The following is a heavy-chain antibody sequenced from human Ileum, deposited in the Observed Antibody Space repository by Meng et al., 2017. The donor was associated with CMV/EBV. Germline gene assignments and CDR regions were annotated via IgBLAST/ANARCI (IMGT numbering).Heavy chain of an antibody. CDR2: IYYSGGT. CDR3: ARDLLSRHFDY. CDR1: GGSVSSSSYY. D-gene: IGHD3-3*02. J-gene: IGHJ4*02. V-gene: IGHV4-39*07. Sequence: SETLSLTCTVSGGSVSSSSYYWGWVRQPPGKGLEWIGSIYYSGGTWYNPSLKSRATISADTSKNQFSLKLSSVTAADTALYYCARDLLSRHFDYWGQGTLVNVAS.